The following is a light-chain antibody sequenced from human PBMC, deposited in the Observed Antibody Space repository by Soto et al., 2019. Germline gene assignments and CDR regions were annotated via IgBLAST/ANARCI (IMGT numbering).Light chain of an antibody. CDR2: AAS. CDR3: LQDYNYPRT. CDR1: QGIRNV. Sequence: AIQMTQSPSSLSASVGDRVNITCRTSQGIRNVLGWFQQKPGKAPKLLINAASNLQSGVPSRFSGSGSGTDFTLTISSLQPEDFATYYCLQDYNYPRTFGKGTKVEIK. V-gene: IGKV1-6*01. J-gene: IGKJ1*01.